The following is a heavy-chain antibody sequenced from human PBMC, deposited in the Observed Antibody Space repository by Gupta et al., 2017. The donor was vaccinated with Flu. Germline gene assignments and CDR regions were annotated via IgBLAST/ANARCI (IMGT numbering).Heavy chain of an antibody. CDR2: IWYDGSNK. CDR3: ARDRTPRTYYMDV. Sequence: RQAPGKGLGWVAVIWYDGSNKYYADSVKGRFTISRDNSKNTLYLQMNSLRAEDTAVYYCARDRTPRTYYMDVWGKGTTVTVSS. V-gene: IGHV3-33*01. J-gene: IGHJ6*03.